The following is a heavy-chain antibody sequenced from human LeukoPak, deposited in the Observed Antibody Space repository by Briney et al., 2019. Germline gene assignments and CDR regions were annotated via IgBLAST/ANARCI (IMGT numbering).Heavy chain of an antibody. J-gene: IGHJ5*02. CDR3: ARNYCSSTSCYGNWFDP. V-gene: IGHV5-51*01. Sequence: NHGESLKISCKGSGYSFTSYWIGWVRQMPGKGLEWMGIIYPGDSDTRYSPSFQGQVTISADKSISTAYLQWSSLKASGTAMYYCARNYCSSTSCYGNWFDPWGQGTLVTVSS. D-gene: IGHD2-2*01. CDR2: IYPGDSDT. CDR1: GYSFTSYW.